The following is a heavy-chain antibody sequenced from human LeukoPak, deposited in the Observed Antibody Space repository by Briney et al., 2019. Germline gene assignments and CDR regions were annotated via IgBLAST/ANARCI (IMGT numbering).Heavy chain of an antibody. CDR1: GGSISSGGYY. CDR3: ARRQLGELLGVFDY. CDR2: IYYSGST. J-gene: IGHJ4*02. D-gene: IGHD3-10*01. Sequence: SETLSLTCTVSGGSISSGGYYWSWIRQHPGKGLEWIGYIYYSGSTYYNPSLKSRVTISVDTSKNQFSLKLSSVTAADTAVYYCARRQLGELLGVFDYWGQGTLVTVSS. V-gene: IGHV4-31*03.